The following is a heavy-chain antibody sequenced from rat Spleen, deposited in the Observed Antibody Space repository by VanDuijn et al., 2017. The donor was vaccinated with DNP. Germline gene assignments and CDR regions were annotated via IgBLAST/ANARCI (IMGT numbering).Heavy chain of an antibody. CDR3: ARSAYYGYDN. D-gene: IGHD1-7*01. CDR1: GFNFNDYW. CDR2: ISNTGDHT. Sequence: EVKLVESGGGLVQPGRSLKLSCAASGFNFNDYWMGWVRQAPGKGLEWVASISNTGDHTYYSDSVKGRFSLSRDNAKSTLYLQLNSLRSEDTATYYCARSAYYGYDNWGQGVMVTVSS. V-gene: IGHV5-31*01. J-gene: IGHJ2*01.